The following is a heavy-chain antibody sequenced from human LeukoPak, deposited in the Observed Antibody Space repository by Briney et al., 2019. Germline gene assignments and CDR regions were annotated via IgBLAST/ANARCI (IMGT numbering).Heavy chain of an antibody. D-gene: IGHD3-10*01. CDR3: ARYTKTYYYGSGSYSSDDAFDI. J-gene: IGHJ3*02. CDR2: INPNSGGT. Sequence: ASVKVSCKASGYTFTGYYMHWVRQAPGQGLEWMGWINPNSGGTNYAQKFQGRVTMTRDTSISTAYMELSRLRSDDTAVDYCARYTKTYYYGSGSYSSDDAFDIWGQGTMVTVSS. CDR1: GYTFTGYY. V-gene: IGHV1-2*02.